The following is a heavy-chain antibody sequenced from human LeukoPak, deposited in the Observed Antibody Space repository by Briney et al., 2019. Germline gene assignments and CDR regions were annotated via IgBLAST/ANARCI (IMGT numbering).Heavy chain of an antibody. Sequence: GGSLRLSCAASGFTFSSYAMSWVRQAPGKGLEWVAVISYDGSNKYYADSVKGRFTISRDNSKNTLYLQMNSLRAEDTAVYYCARDMVRGVISWFDPWGQGTLVTVSS. V-gene: IGHV3-30-3*01. CDR1: GFTFSSYA. J-gene: IGHJ5*02. CDR3: ARDMVRGVISWFDP. CDR2: ISYDGSNK. D-gene: IGHD3-10*01.